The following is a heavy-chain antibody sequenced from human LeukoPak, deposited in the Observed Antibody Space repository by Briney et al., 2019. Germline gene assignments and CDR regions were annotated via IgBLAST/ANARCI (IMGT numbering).Heavy chain of an antibody. J-gene: IGHJ1*01. Sequence: PGGSLRLSCAASGFTFSSYSMNWVRQAPGKGLEWVSSISTSSSYIYYADSVKGRFTISRDNAKNSLYLQMNSLRAEDTAVYSCASNPYCGGDCSGAEYFQHWGQGTLVTVSS. CDR1: GFTFSSYS. CDR3: ASNPYCGGDCSGAEYFQH. D-gene: IGHD2-21*02. V-gene: IGHV3-21*01. CDR2: ISTSSSYI.